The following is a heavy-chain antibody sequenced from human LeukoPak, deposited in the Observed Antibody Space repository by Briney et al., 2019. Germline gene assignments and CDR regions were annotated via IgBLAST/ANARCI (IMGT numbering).Heavy chain of an antibody. J-gene: IGHJ4*02. CDR2: ISAYNGIT. CDR1: GYTFTSYG. D-gene: IGHD3-10*01. CDR3: ARDRYYYGSGSYYNPYYFDY. Sequence: ASVKASCKASGYTFTSYGISWVRQAPGQGLEWMGWISAYNGITNYAQKLQGRVTMTTDTSTSTAYMELRSLRSDDTAVYYCARDRYYYGSGSYYNPYYFDYWGQGTLVTVSS. V-gene: IGHV1-18*01.